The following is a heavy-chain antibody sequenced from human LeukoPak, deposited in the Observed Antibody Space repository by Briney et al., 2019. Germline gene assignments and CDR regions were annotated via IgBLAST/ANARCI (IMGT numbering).Heavy chain of an antibody. V-gene: IGHV1-69*05. CDR2: IIPIFGTA. J-gene: IGHJ6*03. CDR1: GGTFSSYA. Sequence: ASVKVSCKASGGTFSSYAISWVRQAPGQGLEWMGGIIPIFGTANYAQKFQGRVTITTDESTSTAYMELSSLRSEDTAVYYCAREYERGGDYGDYNYYYYMDVCGKGTTVTVSS. CDR3: AREYERGGDYGDYNYYYYMDV. D-gene: IGHD4-17*01.